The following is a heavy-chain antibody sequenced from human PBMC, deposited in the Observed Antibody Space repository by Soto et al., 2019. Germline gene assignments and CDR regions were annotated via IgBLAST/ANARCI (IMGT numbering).Heavy chain of an antibody. CDR1: GGSISSGGYY. CDR3: ARDILNWSGYYTYYYGMDV. J-gene: IGHJ6*02. Sequence: SETLSLTCTVSGGSISSGGYYWSWIRQHPGKGLEWIGYIYYSGSTYYNPSLKSRVTISVDTSKNQFSLKLSSVTAADTAVHYCARDILNWSGYYTYYYGMDVWGQGTTVTVSS. D-gene: IGHD3-3*01. V-gene: IGHV4-31*03. CDR2: IYYSGST.